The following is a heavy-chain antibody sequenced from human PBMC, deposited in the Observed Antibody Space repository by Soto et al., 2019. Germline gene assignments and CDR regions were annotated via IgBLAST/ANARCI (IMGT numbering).Heavy chain of an antibody. D-gene: IGHD6-19*01. V-gene: IGHV1-69*02. CDR2: IIPILGIA. CDR1: GGTFSSYT. CDR3: AEGGYSGGWYIH. Sequence: QVQLVQSGAEVKKPGSSVKVSCKASGGTFSSYTISWVRQAPGQGLEWMGRIIPILGIANYAQKFQGRVTITADKSTSTAYMELSSLRSEDTAVYYCAEGGYSGGWYIHWGQGTLVTVSS. J-gene: IGHJ4*02.